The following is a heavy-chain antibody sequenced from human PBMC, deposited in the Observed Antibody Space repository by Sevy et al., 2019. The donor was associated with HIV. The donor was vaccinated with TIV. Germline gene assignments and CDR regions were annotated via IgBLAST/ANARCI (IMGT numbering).Heavy chain of an antibody. V-gene: IGHV5-51*01. CDR3: ARRITMVRGVTYFDY. D-gene: IGHD3-10*01. Sequence: GESLKISCKGSGYSFTSYWIGWVRQMPGKGLEWMGIIYPGDSDTRYSPSFQGQVTTSADKSISTAYLQWSSLKASDTAMYYCARRITMVRGVTYFDYWGQGTLVTVSS. CDR1: GYSFTSYW. CDR2: IYPGDSDT. J-gene: IGHJ4*02.